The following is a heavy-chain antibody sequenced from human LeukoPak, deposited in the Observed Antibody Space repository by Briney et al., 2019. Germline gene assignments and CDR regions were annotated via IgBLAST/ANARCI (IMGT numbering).Heavy chain of an antibody. D-gene: IGHD5-12*01. V-gene: IGHV3-74*01. CDR1: GFTFSSYW. CDR3: ARRGYSGYDNDAFDI. CDR2: TNSDGSST. Sequence: PGGSLRLSCAASGFTFSSYWMHWVRQAPGKGLVWVSRTNSDGSSTSYADSVKGRFTISRDNAKNTLYLQMNSLRAEDTAVYYCARRGYSGYDNDAFDIWGQGTMVTVSS. J-gene: IGHJ3*02.